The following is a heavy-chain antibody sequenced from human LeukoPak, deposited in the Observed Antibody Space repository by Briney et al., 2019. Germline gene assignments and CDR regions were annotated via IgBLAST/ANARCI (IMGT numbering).Heavy chain of an antibody. CDR2: ISAYNGNT. CDR3: ARDPHYYGSGSRGFDY. D-gene: IGHD3-10*01. Sequence: GASVKVSCKASGYTFTSYGISWVRKAPGQGLEWMGWISAYNGNTNYAQKLQGRVTMTTDTSTSTAYMELRSLRSDDTAVYYCARDPHYYGSGSRGFDYWGQGTLVTVSS. J-gene: IGHJ4*02. V-gene: IGHV1-18*01. CDR1: GYTFTSYG.